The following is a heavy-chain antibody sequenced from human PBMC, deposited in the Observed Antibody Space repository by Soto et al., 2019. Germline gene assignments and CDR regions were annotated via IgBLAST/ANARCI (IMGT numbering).Heavy chain of an antibody. CDR2: IYYSGST. CDR3: ASCITIFGVVDYYYYMDV. V-gene: IGHV4-39*01. J-gene: IGHJ6*03. D-gene: IGHD3-3*01. CDR1: GGSISSSSYY. Sequence: SETLSLTCTVSGGSISSSSYYWGWIRQPPGKGLEWIGSIYYSGSTYYNPSLKSRVTISVDTSKNQFSLKLSSVTAADTAVYYCASCITIFGVVDYYYYMDVWGKGTTVNVSS.